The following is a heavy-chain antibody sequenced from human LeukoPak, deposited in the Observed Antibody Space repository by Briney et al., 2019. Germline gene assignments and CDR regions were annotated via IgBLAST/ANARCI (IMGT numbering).Heavy chain of an antibody. CDR2: IYTSGST. J-gene: IGHJ2*01. CDR3: ARDLRQRDWYFDL. Sequence: AGGSLRLSCAASGFTFDDYAMHWVRQAPGKGLEWIGRIYTSGSTNYNPSLKSRVTMSVDTSKNQFSLKLSSVTAADTAVYYCARDLRQRDWYFDLWGRGTLVTVSS. CDR1: GFTFDDYA. V-gene: IGHV4-4*07.